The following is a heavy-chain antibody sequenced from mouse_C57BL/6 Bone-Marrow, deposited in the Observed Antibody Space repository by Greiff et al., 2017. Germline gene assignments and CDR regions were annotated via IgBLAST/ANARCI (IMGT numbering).Heavy chain of an antibody. D-gene: IGHD1-1*01. CDR1: GYSFTGYY. CDR3: ARRDYGSSYYFDY. V-gene: IGHV1-42*01. J-gene: IGHJ2*01. Sequence: VQLQQSGPELVKPGASVKISCKASGYSFTGYYMNWVKQSPEKSLEWIGEINPSTGGTTYNQKFKAKATLTVDKSSSTAYMQLKSLTSEDSAVYDCARRDYGSSYYFDYWGQGTTLTVSS. CDR2: INPSTGGT.